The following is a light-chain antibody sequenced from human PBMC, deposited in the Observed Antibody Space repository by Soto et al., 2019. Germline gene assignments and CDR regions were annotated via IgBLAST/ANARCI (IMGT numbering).Light chain of an antibody. J-gene: IGLJ1*01. V-gene: IGLV2-11*01. CDR3: CSYAGSPRYV. CDR2: DVS. CDR1: SSDVGGYNY. Sequence: QSALTQPRSVSGSPGQSVTISCTGTSSDVGGYNYVSWYQQHPGKAPKVMIYDVSERPSVVPDRFSGSKSGNTASLTISGLKAEDEADYYCCSYAGSPRYVFGTGTKLTVL.